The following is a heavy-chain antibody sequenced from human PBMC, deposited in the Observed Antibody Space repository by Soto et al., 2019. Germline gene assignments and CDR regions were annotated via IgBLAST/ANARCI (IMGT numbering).Heavy chain of an antibody. V-gene: IGHV4-4*07. CDR3: ARFVPYSSSSHWFDP. J-gene: IGHJ5*02. Sequence: QVQLQESGPGLVKPSETLSLTCTVSGGSISSYYWSWIRQPAGKGLEWIGRIYTSGSTNYNPSLKSRVTMSVDTPKNQFSLKLSSVTAADTAVYYCARFVPYSSSSHWFDPWGQGTLVTVSS. D-gene: IGHD6-6*01. CDR1: GGSISSYY. CDR2: IYTSGST.